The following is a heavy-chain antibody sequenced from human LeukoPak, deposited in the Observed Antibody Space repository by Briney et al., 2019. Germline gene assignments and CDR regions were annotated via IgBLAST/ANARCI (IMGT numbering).Heavy chain of an antibody. J-gene: IGHJ3*02. Sequence: PSETLSLTCTVSGGSISSYYWSWIRQPPGKGLEWIGYIYYSGSTNYNPSLKSRVTISVDTSMNQFSLKLSSVTAADTAVYYCARSREKRDRYSGYRKRLDAFDIWGQGTMVTASS. V-gene: IGHV4-59*01. CDR1: GGSISSYY. CDR2: IYYSGST. D-gene: IGHD5-12*01. CDR3: ARSREKRDRYSGYRKRLDAFDI.